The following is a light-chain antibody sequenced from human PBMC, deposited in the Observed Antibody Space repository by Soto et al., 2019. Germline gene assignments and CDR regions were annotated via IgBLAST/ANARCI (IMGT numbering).Light chain of an antibody. Sequence: QSVLTQPPSASGTSGQRVTISCSGSSSNIGSKTVNWYQQLPGTAPKLLIYMDNQRPSGVPDRFSGSKSGTSASLAISGLQPEDEADYFCAAWDDSLNGWVFGGGTKLTVL. J-gene: IGLJ3*02. CDR1: SSNIGSKT. CDR3: AAWDDSLNGWV. CDR2: MDN. V-gene: IGLV1-44*01.